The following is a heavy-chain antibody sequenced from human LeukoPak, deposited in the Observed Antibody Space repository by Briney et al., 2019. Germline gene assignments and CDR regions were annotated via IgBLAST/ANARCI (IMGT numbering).Heavy chain of an antibody. J-gene: IGHJ6*03. V-gene: IGHV3-30*02. CDR1: GFTFSSYG. CDR3: AGSSSEDYYMDV. Sequence: PGGSLRLSCAASGFTFSSYGMHWVRQAPGKGLEWVAFIRYDGSNKYYADSVKGRFTISRDNAKNSLYLQMNSLRAEDTAVYYCAGSSSEDYYMDVWGKGTTVTVSS. D-gene: IGHD3-22*01. CDR2: IRYDGSNK.